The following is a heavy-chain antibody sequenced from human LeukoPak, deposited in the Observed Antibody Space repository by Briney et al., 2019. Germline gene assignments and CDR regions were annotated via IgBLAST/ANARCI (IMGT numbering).Heavy chain of an antibody. CDR1: GGSFSGYY. CDR3: ATLRGSSSSGRYYFDY. D-gene: IGHD6-6*01. J-gene: IGHJ4*02. V-gene: IGHV4-34*01. CDR2: INHSGST. Sequence: ASETLSLTCAVYGGSFSGYYWSWIRQPPGKGLEWIGEINHSGSTNYNPSLKSRVTISVDTSKNQFSLKLSSVTAADTAVYYCATLRGSSSSGRYYFDYWGQGTLVTVSS.